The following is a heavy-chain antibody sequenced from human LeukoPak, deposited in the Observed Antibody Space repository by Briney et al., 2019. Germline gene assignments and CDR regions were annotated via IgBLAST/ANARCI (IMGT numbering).Heavy chain of an antibody. J-gene: IGHJ4*02. D-gene: IGHD3-10*01. CDR3: ARSRGAGYLDS. CDR2: IYYTGTT. V-gene: IGHV4-59*02. CDR1: GGSVNTYY. Sequence: PSETLSLTCAISGGSVNTYYWSWIRQPPGKGLEWIAYIYYTGTTNYNPSVKSRATISVDTSKNHFSLRLSSVTAADTAVYYCARSRGAGYLDSWGQGTLVTVSS.